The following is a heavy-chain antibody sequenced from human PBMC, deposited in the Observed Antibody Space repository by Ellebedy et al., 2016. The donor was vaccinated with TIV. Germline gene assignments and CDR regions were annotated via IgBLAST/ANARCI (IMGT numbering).Heavy chain of an antibody. CDR3: ARDVVLMVYPIPPNPGYFDF. CDR2: INPFDGST. J-gene: IGHJ4*02. CDR1: GYTFISNY. Sequence: AASVKVSCKASGYTFISNYMHWVRQAPGQGLEWMGMINPFDGSTAYAQEFQGRINMTRDTSTSTVYMELSSLSSEDTAVYFCARDVVLMVYPIPPNPGYFDFWGQGTLVTVSS. V-gene: IGHV1-46*01. D-gene: IGHD2-8*01.